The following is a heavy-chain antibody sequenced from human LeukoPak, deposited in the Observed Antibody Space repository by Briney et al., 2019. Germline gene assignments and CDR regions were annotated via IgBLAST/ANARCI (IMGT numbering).Heavy chain of an antibody. CDR3: ASDDYGGFDI. CDR1: GFTFSSYA. Sequence: GGSLRLSCAASGFTFSSYAMSWVRQAPGKGLEWVSSISSSSSYIYYADSVKGRFTISRDNAKNSLYLQMNSLRAEDTAVYYCASDDYGGFDIWGQGTMVTVSS. J-gene: IGHJ3*02. V-gene: IGHV3-21*01. D-gene: IGHD4-23*01. CDR2: ISSSSSYI.